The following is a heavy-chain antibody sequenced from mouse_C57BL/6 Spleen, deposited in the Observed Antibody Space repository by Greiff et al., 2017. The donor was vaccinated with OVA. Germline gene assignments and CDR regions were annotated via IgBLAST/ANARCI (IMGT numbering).Heavy chain of an antibody. CDR2: IDPSDSYT. Sequence: QVQLQQPGAELVRPGTSVKLSCKASGYTFTSYWMHWVKQRPGQGLEWIGVIDPSDSYTNYNQKFKGKATLTVDTSSSTAYMQLSRLTSEDSAVYYCARVSSSGYFYAMDYWGQGTSVTVSS. CDR3: ARVSSSGYFYAMDY. D-gene: IGHD3-2*02. J-gene: IGHJ4*01. V-gene: IGHV1-59*01. CDR1: GYTFTSYW.